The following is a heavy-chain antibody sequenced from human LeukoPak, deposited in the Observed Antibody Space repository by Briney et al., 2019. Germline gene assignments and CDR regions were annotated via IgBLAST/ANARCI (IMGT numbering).Heavy chain of an antibody. Sequence: SSETLSLTCTVSSASMSNYCWIWIRQSPGKGLEWIGYLHYSGSTDYNPSLKNRVTILVDTSKSQFSLNLSSVTAADTAVYYCAKHDSGYNWFDPWGQGTLVTVSS. CDR1: SASMSNYC. V-gene: IGHV4-59*08. CDR3: AKHDSGYNWFDP. J-gene: IGHJ5*02. D-gene: IGHD4-17*01. CDR2: LHYSGST.